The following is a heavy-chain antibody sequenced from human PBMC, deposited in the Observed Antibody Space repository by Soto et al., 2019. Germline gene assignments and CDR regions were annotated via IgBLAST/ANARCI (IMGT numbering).Heavy chain of an antibody. CDR2: INHSGST. D-gene: IGHD3-3*01. CDR1: GGSFSGYY. Sequence: ASETLSLTCAVYGGSFSGYYWSWIRQPPGKGLEWIGEINHSGSTNYNPSLKSRVTISVDTSKNQFSLKLSSVTAADTAVYYCARGRVNYDFWSGYYSRGVYYYYYGMDVWGQGTTVTVS. J-gene: IGHJ6*02. CDR3: ARGRVNYDFWSGYYSRGVYYYYYGMDV. V-gene: IGHV4-34*01.